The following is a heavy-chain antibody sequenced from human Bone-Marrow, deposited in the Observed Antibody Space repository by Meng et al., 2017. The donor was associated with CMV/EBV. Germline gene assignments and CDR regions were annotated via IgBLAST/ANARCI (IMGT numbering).Heavy chain of an antibody. J-gene: IGHJ3*02. V-gene: IGHV1-18*01. CDR3: ARVRVTVDSFDI. CDR2: ISAYNGNT. CDR1: GYTFTSYG. D-gene: IGHD2-21*02. Sequence: ASVKVSCKASGYTFTSYGISWVRQAPGQGLEWMGWISAYNGNTNYAQKLQGRVTMTTDTPTSTASRELRSPRSDHTAVYYCARVRVTVDSFDILGQGTMVTVSS.